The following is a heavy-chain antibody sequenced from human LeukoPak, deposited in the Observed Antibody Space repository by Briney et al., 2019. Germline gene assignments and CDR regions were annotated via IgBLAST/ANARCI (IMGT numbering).Heavy chain of an antibody. J-gene: IGHJ4*02. D-gene: IGHD6-13*01. CDR3: AKRDSAGSGTGKYYFDY. V-gene: IGHV3-30*02. CDR2: IQYNGNNK. CDR1: GFTFSGFG. Sequence: PGGSLRLSCAASGFTFSGFGMHWVRQAPGKGLEWVAFIQYNGNNKYYANSVKGRFTLSRVNSENTLYLQMNSLRAEDTAIYYCAKRDSAGSGTGKYYFDYWGQGTLVTVSS.